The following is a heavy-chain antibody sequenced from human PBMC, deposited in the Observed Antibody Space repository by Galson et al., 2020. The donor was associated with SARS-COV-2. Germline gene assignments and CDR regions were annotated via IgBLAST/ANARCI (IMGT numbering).Heavy chain of an antibody. J-gene: IGHJ4*02. Sequence: GESLKISCAASGFTFSNHAMHWVRQAPGKGLEWVAQIFYDGSDKYYGESVKGRFTISRDSSKNTVYLQMNNLRADDTAVYYCARDGQLSSGWAFDSWGQGTLVTVSS. V-gene: IGHV3-33*01. CDR1: GFTFSNHA. D-gene: IGHD6-19*01. CDR2: IFYDGSDK. CDR3: ARDGQLSSGWAFDS.